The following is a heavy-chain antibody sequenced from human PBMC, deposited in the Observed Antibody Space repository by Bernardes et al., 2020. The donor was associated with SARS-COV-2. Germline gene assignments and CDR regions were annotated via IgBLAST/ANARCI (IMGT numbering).Heavy chain of an antibody. J-gene: IGHJ5*02. CDR3: ARDALRGTEGIAMVQNWFEP. V-gene: IGHV4-59*12. CDR2: VYYTGNT. Sequence: SETLSLTCTVSGCSFSSYSCSWIRQPPGKGLDWIWHVYYTGNTNYNPSLKSRLSISVDTFKNHLSLMLTSVTAADAAVYFCARDALRGTEGIAMVQNWFEPWGKGTVGTVSS. CDR1: GCSFSSYS. D-gene: IGHD3-10*01.